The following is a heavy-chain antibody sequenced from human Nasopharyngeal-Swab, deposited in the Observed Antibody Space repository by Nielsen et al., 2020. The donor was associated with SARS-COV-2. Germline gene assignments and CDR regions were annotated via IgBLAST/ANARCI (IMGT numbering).Heavy chain of an antibody. V-gene: IGHV3-30*18. Sequence: GESLKISCAASGFTFSDHAIHWVRQAPGKGLEWVAVISYDETDQYYSGSVKGRLTISSDSSKKMVYLQMNSLRPEDTGLYYCAKEMFKYGSGVSSDGFDVWGQGTRVTVSS. CDR3: AKEMFKYGSGVSSDGFDV. CDR2: ISYDETDQ. D-gene: IGHD3-10*01. J-gene: IGHJ3*01. CDR1: GFTFSDHA.